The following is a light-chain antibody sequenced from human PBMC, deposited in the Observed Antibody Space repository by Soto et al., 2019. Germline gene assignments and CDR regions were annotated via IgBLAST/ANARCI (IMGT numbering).Light chain of an antibody. J-gene: IGKJ1*01. CDR1: QSVSSSY. V-gene: IGKV3-15*01. CDR3: QQYNNWPRT. CDR2: VSS. Sequence: EIVLTQSPGTLSFSPGGRATLTCRASQSVSSSYLAGFQQKPCRSPGLLIYVSSSXXTGXPARFSGSGSRTEFTLTISSLQSEDFAVYFCQQYNNWPRTFGQGTKV.